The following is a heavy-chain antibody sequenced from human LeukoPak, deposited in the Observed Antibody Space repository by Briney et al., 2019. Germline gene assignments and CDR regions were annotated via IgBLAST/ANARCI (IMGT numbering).Heavy chain of an antibody. CDR2: IIPIFGTA. CDR3: AGVTKDHLRYYFDY. Sequence: ASVKVSCKASGGTFSSYAISWERQAPGQGLEWMGGIIPIFGTANYAQKFQGRVTITTDESTSTAYMELSSLRAEDTAVYYCAGVTKDHLRYYFDYWGQGTLVTVSS. V-gene: IGHV1-69*05. J-gene: IGHJ4*02. D-gene: IGHD1-1*01. CDR1: GGTFSSYA.